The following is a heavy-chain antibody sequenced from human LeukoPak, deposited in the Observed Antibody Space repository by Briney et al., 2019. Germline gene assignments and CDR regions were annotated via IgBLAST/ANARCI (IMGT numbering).Heavy chain of an antibody. D-gene: IGHD3-10*01. J-gene: IGHJ4*02. CDR1: GYTFTSYD. CDR3: AREGYYYGSGSYYEYFDY. CDR2: MNTNSGNT. Sequence: ASVKVSCKASGYTFTSYDINWVRQATGPGLEWMGWMNTNSGNTGYAQKFQGRVTMTRNTSISTAYMELSSLRSEDTAVYYCAREGYYYGSGSYYEYFDYWGQGTLVTVSS. V-gene: IGHV1-8*01.